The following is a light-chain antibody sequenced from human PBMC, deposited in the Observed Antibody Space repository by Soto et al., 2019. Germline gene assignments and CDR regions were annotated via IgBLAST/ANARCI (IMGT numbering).Light chain of an antibody. V-gene: IGKV3-11*01. CDR1: QSVSSR. CDR2: DAS. CDR3: QQRSNWPLT. Sequence: EIVMTQSPATLSVSPGERATLSFWASQSVSSRLAWYQQKPGQAPRLLIYDASNRATGIPARFSGSGSGTDFTLTISSLEPEDFAVYYCQQRSNWPLTFGQGTRLEIK. J-gene: IGKJ5*01.